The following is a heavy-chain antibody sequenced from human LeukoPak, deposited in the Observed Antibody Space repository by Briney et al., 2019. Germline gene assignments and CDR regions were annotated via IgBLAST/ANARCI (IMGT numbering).Heavy chain of an antibody. J-gene: IGHJ4*02. D-gene: IGHD1-26*01. V-gene: IGHV3-30*09. CDR1: KFTFNNYA. Sequence: GGSLRLSCAASKFTFNNYAMHWVRQAPGKGLEWVSIISSDGSNKYYADSVKGRFAISRDNSNNTLYLQMNSLRAEDTAVYYCAREEVGEPFDYWGQGTLVTVSS. CDR3: AREEVGEPFDY. CDR2: ISSDGSNK.